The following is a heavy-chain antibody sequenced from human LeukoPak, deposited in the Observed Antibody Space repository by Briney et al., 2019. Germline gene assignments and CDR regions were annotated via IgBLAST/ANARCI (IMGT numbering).Heavy chain of an antibody. V-gene: IGHV3-11*01. D-gene: IGHD6-19*01. CDR2: ISNSGTAI. CDR1: GFTFSDYY. CDR3: TRDRHNSGWNWFDP. J-gene: IGHJ5*02. Sequence: PGGSLRLSRAASGFTFSDYYMSWIRQAPGKGLEWVSYISNSGTAISYADSVKGRFTISRDNARNSLYLQMNSLRAEDTAVYYCTRDRHNSGWNWFDPWGQGTLVTVSS.